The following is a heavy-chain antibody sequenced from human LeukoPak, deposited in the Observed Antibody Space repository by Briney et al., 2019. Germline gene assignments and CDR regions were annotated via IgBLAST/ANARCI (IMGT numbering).Heavy chain of an antibody. CDR2: ISGSGGST. CDR1: GFTFSSYA. Sequence: GGSLRLSCAASGFTFSSYAMSWVRQTPGKGLEWVSAISGSGGSTYYADSVKGRFTISRDNSKNTLYLQMNSLRAEDTAVYYCAKDPTAAMDLSWFDPWGQGTLVTVSS. D-gene: IGHD5-18*01. J-gene: IGHJ5*02. V-gene: IGHV3-23*01. CDR3: AKDPTAAMDLSWFDP.